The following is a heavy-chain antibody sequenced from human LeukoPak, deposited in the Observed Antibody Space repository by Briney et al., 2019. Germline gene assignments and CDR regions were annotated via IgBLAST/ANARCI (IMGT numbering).Heavy chain of an antibody. CDR2: IYWNDDK. CDR1: GFSLSTRGVG. V-gene: IGHV2-5*01. CDR3: AHRMGGYDLKAFDY. J-gene: IGHJ4*02. D-gene: IGHD5-12*01. Sequence: ESGPTLVTPTQTLTLTCTISGFSLSTRGVGVGWICQPPGQALVRLALIYWNDDKRYSPSLKSRLTITKDSTKNQVVLTMTNMDRVDTATYYCAHRMGGYDLKAFDYWGQGTLVTVSS.